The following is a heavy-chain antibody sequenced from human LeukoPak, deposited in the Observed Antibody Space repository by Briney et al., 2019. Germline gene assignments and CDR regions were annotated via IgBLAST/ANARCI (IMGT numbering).Heavy chain of an antibody. D-gene: IGHD4-23*01. J-gene: IGHJ4*02. CDR3: ARVGTPVDY. V-gene: IGHV4-39*01. CDR1: GGSISSSSYY. CDR2: IYYSGST. Sequence: SETLSLTCTVSGGSISSSSYYWGWIRQPPGKGLEWIGSIYYSGSTYYNPSLESRVTISVDTSKNQLSLKLSSVTAADTAVYYCARVGTPVDYWGQGTLVTVSS.